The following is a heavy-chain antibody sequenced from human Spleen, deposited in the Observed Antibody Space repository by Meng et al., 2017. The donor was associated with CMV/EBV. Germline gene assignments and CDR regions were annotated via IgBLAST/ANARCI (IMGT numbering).Heavy chain of an antibody. CDR3: ARGRRTGTNAADY. CDR1: GLTFSDYL. Sequence: GGVLCQTGGSLRLSRTAVGLTFSDYLMSWIRHAPGKGLEWVSYISSSSSYTNYADSVKGRFTISRDNAKNSLYLQMNSLRAEDTAVYYCARGRRTGTNAADYWGQGTLVTVSS. D-gene: IGHD1-1*01. V-gene: IGHV3-11*03. CDR2: ISSSSSYT. J-gene: IGHJ4*02.